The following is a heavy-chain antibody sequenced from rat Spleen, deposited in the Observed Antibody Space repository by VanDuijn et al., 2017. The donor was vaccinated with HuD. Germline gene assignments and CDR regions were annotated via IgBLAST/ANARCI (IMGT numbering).Heavy chain of an antibody. CDR3: ARQNWPYYFDY. D-gene: IGHD3-6*01. CDR1: GFTFSDYN. CDR2: IIYDGGST. Sequence: EVQLVESGGGLVQPGRSLKLSCAASGFTFSDYNMAWVRQAPKKGLEWVATIIYDGGSTYYRDSVKGRFTISRDNAKSSLYLQMDSLRSEDTATYYCARQNWPYYFDYWGQGVMVTVSS. V-gene: IGHV5S10*01. J-gene: IGHJ2*01.